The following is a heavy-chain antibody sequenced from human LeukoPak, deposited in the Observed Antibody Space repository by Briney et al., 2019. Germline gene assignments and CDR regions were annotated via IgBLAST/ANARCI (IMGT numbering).Heavy chain of an antibody. D-gene: IGHD1-20*01. CDR3: AREGVTGPFDY. CDR2: INTDESST. V-gene: IGHV3-74*01. Sequence: GGSLRLSCVASGFTFNNYWMHWVRQAPGKGLVWVSRINTDESSTSYADSVKGRFTISRDNAKNSLYLQMNSLRAEDTAVYYCAREGVTGPFDYWGQGTLVTVSS. CDR1: GFTFNNYW. J-gene: IGHJ4*02.